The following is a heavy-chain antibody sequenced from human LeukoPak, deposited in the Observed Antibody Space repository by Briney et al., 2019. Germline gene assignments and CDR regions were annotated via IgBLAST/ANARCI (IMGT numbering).Heavy chain of an antibody. CDR1: GFTFSSYG. CDR2: IWYDGSNK. Sequence: GGSLRLSCAASGFTFSSYGMHWVRQAPGKGLEWAAVIWYDGSNKYYADSVKGRFTISRNNSKNTLYLQMNSLRAEDTAVYYCAREFGGGYGGFDYWGQGTLVTVSS. CDR3: AREFGGGYGGFDY. D-gene: IGHD3-16*01. J-gene: IGHJ4*02. V-gene: IGHV3-33*01.